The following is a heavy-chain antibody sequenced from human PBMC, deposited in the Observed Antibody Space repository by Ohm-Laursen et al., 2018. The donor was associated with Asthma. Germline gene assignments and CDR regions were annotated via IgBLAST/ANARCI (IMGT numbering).Heavy chain of an antibody. J-gene: IGHJ3*02. CDR2: MYYIGSP. CDR3: ARDTVNAFEN. Sequence: SDTLSLTCAVSGASITRNFWGWIRQSPGKGLEWIGSMYYIGSPKYNPSLEGRVTMSVDTSKNQFSLRLSSLTAADTAVYYCARDTVNAFENWGQGLMVTVSS. CDR1: GASITRNF. D-gene: IGHD4-17*01. V-gene: IGHV4-59*01.